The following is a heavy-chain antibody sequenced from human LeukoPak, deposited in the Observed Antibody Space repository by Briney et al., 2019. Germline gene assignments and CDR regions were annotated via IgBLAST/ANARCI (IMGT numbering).Heavy chain of an antibody. J-gene: IGHJ3*02. V-gene: IGHV4-34*01. CDR1: GGSFSGYY. CDR2: INHSGST. D-gene: IGHD3-16*02. CDR3: ARGGDDYVWGSYRLDAFDI. Sequence: SETLSLTCAVYGGSFSGYYWSWIRRPPGKGLEWIGEINHSGSTNYNPSLKSRVTISVDTSKNQFSLKLSSVTAADTAVYYCARGGDDYVWGSYRLDAFDIWGQGTMVTVSS.